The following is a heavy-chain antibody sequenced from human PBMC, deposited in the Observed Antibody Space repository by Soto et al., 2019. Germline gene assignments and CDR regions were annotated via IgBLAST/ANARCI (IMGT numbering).Heavy chain of an antibody. J-gene: IGHJ5*02. Sequence: PSETLSLTCTVSGASISGFYWSRIRKSAGKGLEWIGRIYATGTTDYNPSLKSRVMMSADTSKKQFSLKLRSVTAADTAVYYCVRDGTKTLRDWFDPWGQGISVTVSS. CDR3: VRDGTKTLRDWFDP. D-gene: IGHD1-1*01. V-gene: IGHV4-4*07. CDR2: IYATGTT. CDR1: GASISGFY.